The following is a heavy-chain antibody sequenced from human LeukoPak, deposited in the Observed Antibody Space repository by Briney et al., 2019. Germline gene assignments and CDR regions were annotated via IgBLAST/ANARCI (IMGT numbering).Heavy chain of an antibody. Sequence: GGSLRLSCAASGFTFSSYWMHWVRQAPGKGLVWVSRINTDGSSISYADSVKGRFTISRDNAKNTLYLQMNSLRAEDTAVYYCARVELYSSGCLDYWGQGTLVTVSS. J-gene: IGHJ4*02. D-gene: IGHD6-19*01. CDR1: GFTFSSYW. V-gene: IGHV3-74*01. CDR2: INTDGSSI. CDR3: ARVELYSSGCLDY.